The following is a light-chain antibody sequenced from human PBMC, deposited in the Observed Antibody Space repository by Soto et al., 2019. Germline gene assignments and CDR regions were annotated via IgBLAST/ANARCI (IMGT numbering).Light chain of an antibody. CDR1: QTINNW. CDR2: QTS. V-gene: IGKV1-5*03. Sequence: DIQMTQSPAPLSASVGDRVTITCRASQTINNWLAWYQQKVGKAPELLIYQTSTLESGVPSRFSGSGSGTEFTLTISSLQPDDFATYYCQQYNSYPWTFGQGTKVEIK. CDR3: QQYNSYPWT. J-gene: IGKJ1*01.